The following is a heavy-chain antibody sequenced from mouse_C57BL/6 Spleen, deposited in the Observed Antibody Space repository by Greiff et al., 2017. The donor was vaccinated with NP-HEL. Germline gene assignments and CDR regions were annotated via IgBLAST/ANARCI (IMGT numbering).Heavy chain of an antibody. CDR3: ARPGWAWFAY. D-gene: IGHD3-1*01. Sequence: EVKLVESGGGLVKPGGSLKLSCAASGFTFSDYGMHWVRQAPEKGLEWVAYISSGSSTIYYVDTVKGRFTISRDNAKNTLFLQMTSLRSEDTAMYYCARPGWAWFAYWGQGTLVTVSA. V-gene: IGHV5-17*01. J-gene: IGHJ3*01. CDR1: GFTFSDYG. CDR2: ISSGSSTI.